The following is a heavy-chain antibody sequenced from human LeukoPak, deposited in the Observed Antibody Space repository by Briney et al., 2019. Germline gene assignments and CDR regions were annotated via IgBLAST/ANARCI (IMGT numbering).Heavy chain of an antibody. V-gene: IGHV3-48*03. CDR3: ARDTTRYNWNDMGLDY. D-gene: IGHD1-1*01. Sequence: PGGSLRLSCAASGFTFSSYEMNWVRQAPGKGLEWVSYISSSGSTIYYADSVKGRFTISRDNAKNSLYLQMNSLRAEDTAVYYCARDTTRYNWNDMGLDYWGQGTLVTVSS. CDR1: GFTFSSYE. J-gene: IGHJ4*02. CDR2: ISSSGSTI.